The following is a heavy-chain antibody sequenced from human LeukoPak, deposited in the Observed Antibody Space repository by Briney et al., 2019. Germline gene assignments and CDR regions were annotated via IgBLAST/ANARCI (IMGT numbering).Heavy chain of an antibody. J-gene: IGHJ4*02. Sequence: PSETLSLTCTVSGGSISSYYWSWIRQPPGKGLEWIGYIYYSGSTNYNPSLKSRVTISVDTSKNQFSLKLSSVTAADTAVYYCARGHYGSGQYYFDYWGQGTLVTVSS. D-gene: IGHD3-10*01. CDR2: IYYSGST. CDR1: GGSISSYY. V-gene: IGHV4-59*01. CDR3: ARGHYGSGQYYFDY.